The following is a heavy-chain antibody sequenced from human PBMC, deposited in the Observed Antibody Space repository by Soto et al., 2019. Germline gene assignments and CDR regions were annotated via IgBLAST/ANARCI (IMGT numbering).Heavy chain of an antibody. D-gene: IGHD6-19*01. CDR2: ISSSGSAQ. Sequence: PGGSLRLSCAASGFTFNTYGMDWVRQAPGKGLEWLSYISSSGSAQFYADSVQGRFTISRDNAKNSLYLQMNSLRAEDTAVYYCARELAVAGYDYWGQGTLVTVSS. CDR3: ARELAVAGYDY. V-gene: IGHV3-48*01. J-gene: IGHJ4*02. CDR1: GFTFNTYG.